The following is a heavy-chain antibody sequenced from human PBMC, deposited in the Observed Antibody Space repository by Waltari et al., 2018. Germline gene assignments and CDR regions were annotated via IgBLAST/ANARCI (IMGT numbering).Heavy chain of an antibody. CDR1: GFTFSSYS. Sequence: EVQLVESGGGLVKPGGSLRLSCAASGFTFSSYSMNWVRQAPGKGLEWVSSISSSSSYIYLADSVKGRFTISRDNAKNSLYLQMNSLRAEDTAVYYCARDGVEYGANNWFDPWGQGTLVTVSS. CDR3: ARDGVEYGANNWFDP. D-gene: IGHD4-17*01. J-gene: IGHJ5*02. V-gene: IGHV3-21*01. CDR2: ISSSSSYI.